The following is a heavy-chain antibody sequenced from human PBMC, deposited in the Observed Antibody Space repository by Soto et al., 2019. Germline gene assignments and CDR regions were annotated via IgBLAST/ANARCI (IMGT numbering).Heavy chain of an antibody. CDR1: GGSISGNYW. V-gene: IGHV4-4*02. CDR3: ARVVYSLTAGTLDP. D-gene: IGHD1-20*01. CDR2: ISHSGST. Sequence: QVQLQESGPGLVKPSGTLSLTCAVSGGSISGNYWWSWVLQPPGKGLEWIGEISHSGSTNYNTSLKSRVTLSVDTTSHQFSLKLRSVTAADTAVYYWARVVYSLTAGTLDPWGQGTLVTVSS. J-gene: IGHJ5*02.